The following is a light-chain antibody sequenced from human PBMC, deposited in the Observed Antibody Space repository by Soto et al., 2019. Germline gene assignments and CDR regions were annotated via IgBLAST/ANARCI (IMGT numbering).Light chain of an antibody. V-gene: IGKV1-39*01. J-gene: IGKJ2*01. CDR2: TAS. CDR1: QGITDY. Sequence: DIQMTQSPSSLSASVGDRVAITCRAGQGITDYLNWYQQKPGKAPKLLISTASRLQSGVPSRFSGSRSRTDFTLTISSLQPEDFATYYCQQTYSAPPTFGQGTTLEI. CDR3: QQTYSAPPT.